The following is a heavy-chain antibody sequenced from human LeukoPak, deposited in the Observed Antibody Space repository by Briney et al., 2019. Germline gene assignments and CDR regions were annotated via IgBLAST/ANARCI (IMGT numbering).Heavy chain of an antibody. CDR3: VRGGIRVSGIDAFDI. D-gene: IGHD5/OR15-5a*01. J-gene: IGHJ3*02. CDR2: IGIADDT. CDR1: GFTYSNYD. Sequence: PGGSLRLSCAASGFTYSNYDMHWVRQGPGGGLEWVSAIGIADDTHNADSVKGRFTISRENARNSLYLQINSLRDGDTAVYYCVRGGIRVSGIDAFDIWGQGTVVTVSS. V-gene: IGHV3-13*01.